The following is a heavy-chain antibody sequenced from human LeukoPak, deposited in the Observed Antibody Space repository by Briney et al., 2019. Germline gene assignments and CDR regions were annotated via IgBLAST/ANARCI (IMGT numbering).Heavy chain of an antibody. D-gene: IGHD2-21*02. CDR3: ARGGHIVVVTADNLDY. Sequence: GASVKVSCKASGYTFTSYAMHWVRQAPGQRLEWMGWINAGNGNTKYSQEFQGRVTITRDTSASTAYMGLGSLRSEDMAVYYCARGGHIVVVTADNLDYWGQGTLVTVSS. J-gene: IGHJ4*02. CDR2: INAGNGNT. CDR1: GYTFTSYA. V-gene: IGHV1-3*03.